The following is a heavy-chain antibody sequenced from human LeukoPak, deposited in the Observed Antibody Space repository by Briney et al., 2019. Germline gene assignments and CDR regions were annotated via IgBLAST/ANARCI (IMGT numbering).Heavy chain of an antibody. J-gene: IGHJ4*02. CDR2: IYYSGST. D-gene: IGHD4-11*01. CDR3: ARDSVTTRKGFDY. CDR1: GGSISSSSYY. Sequence: SETLSLTCTVPGGSISSSSYYWGWIRQPPGKGLEWIGSIYYSGSTYYNPSLKSRVTISVDTSKNQFSLKLSSVTAADTAVYYCARDSVTTRKGFDYWGQGTLVTVSS. V-gene: IGHV4-39*07.